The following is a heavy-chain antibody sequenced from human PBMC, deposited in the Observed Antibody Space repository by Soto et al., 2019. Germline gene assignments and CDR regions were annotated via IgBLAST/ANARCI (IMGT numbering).Heavy chain of an antibody. Sequence: QVQLQESGPGLVKPSQTLSLNCSVSGVSINSGDYYWSWIRQHAGQGLEGLGYIFYTGATFYNPSLNRLVPISIHASQNPFSLGMSSVTAAATAVYYFAIVRGQAFEIRGQWTMVTLSS. CDR3: AIVRGQAFEI. CDR1: GVSINSGDYY. D-gene: IGHD3-10*01. CDR2: IFYTGAT. J-gene: IGHJ3*02. V-gene: IGHV4-31*01.